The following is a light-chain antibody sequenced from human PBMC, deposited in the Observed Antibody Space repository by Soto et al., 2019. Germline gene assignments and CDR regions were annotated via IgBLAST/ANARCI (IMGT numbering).Light chain of an antibody. J-gene: IGLJ1*01. CDR2: EVS. CDR3: CSYAGSSTFYV. V-gene: IGLV2-23*02. Sequence: QSALTQPASVSGSPGQSITISCTGTSCDVGSYNLISWYQQYPDKAPKLMIYEVSKRPSGVSNRFSGSKSGNTASLTISGLQAEDEADYYCCSYAGSSTFYVFGSGTKLTVL. CDR1: SCDVGSYNL.